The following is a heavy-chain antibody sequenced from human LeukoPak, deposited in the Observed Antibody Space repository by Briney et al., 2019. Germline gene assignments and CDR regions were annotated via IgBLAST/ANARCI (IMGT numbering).Heavy chain of an antibody. D-gene: IGHD3-10*01. V-gene: IGHV4-39*01. CDR2: IFYSGSI. CDR3: ARNAVPGYFDY. Sequence: SETLSLTCTVSGGSISSSSYYWAWIRQPPGKGLEWIGNIFYSGSIYYNPSLKSRVTISVDTSKNQFSLKLSSVTAADTAVYYCARNAVPGYFDYWGQGTLVSVSS. CDR1: GGSISSSSYY. J-gene: IGHJ4*02.